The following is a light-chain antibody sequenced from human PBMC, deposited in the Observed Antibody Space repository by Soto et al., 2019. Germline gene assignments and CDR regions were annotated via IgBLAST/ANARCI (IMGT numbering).Light chain of an antibody. Sequence: EIVMTQSPATLSVPPGERTTLSCRASQSVSSNLAWYQQKPGQAPRLLIYGASTRATGIPARFSGSGSGTEFTLTISSLQSEDFAVYYCQQYNNWSGTFGQGTKVE. CDR2: GAS. CDR3: QQYNNWSGT. CDR1: QSVSSN. J-gene: IGKJ1*01. V-gene: IGKV3-15*01.